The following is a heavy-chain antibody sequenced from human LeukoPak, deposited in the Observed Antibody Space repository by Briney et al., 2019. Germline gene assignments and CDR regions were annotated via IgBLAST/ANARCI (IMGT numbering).Heavy chain of an antibody. CDR3: ARVVDHDYGDYYLDY. CDR2: ISSSSSYI. J-gene: IGHJ4*02. CDR1: GFTFSSYG. Sequence: GGSLRLSCAASGFTFSSYGMNWVRQAPGKGLEWVSSISSSSSYIYYADSVKGRFTISRDNAKDSLYLQMNSLRAEDTAVYYCARVVDHDYGDYYLDYWGQGTLVTVSS. D-gene: IGHD4-17*01. V-gene: IGHV3-21*04.